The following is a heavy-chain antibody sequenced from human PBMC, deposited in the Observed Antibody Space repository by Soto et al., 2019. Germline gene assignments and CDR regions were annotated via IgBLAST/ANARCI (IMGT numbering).Heavy chain of an antibody. D-gene: IGHD3-10*01. CDR2: ISRSSTGI. Sequence: EVKLVESGGGLVQPGGSLRLSCAASGFTFSLYSMSWVRQAPGKGLEWVSYISRSSTGIHYADSVKGRFTISRDDATNSMHLQMNSLRDVDTAVYYCARAVTWGLDVWGQGTTVSIS. CDR1: GFTFSLYS. V-gene: IGHV3-48*02. CDR3: ARAVTWGLDV. J-gene: IGHJ6*02.